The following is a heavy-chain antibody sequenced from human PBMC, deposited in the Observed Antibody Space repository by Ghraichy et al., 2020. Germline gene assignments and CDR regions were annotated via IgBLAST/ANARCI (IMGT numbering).Heavy chain of an antibody. CDR2: INHSGST. V-gene: IGHV4-34*01. J-gene: IGHJ6*02. CDR3: ARGVLRYYGSGSYYIGASGMDG. CDR1: GGSFSGYY. D-gene: IGHD3-10*01. Sequence: SETLSLTCAVYGGSFSGYYWSWIRQPPGKGLEWIGEINHSGSTNYTPSLKSRVTISVDTSKNQFSLKLSSVTAADTAVYYCARGVLRYYGSGSYYIGASGMDGWGQGTTVTVSS.